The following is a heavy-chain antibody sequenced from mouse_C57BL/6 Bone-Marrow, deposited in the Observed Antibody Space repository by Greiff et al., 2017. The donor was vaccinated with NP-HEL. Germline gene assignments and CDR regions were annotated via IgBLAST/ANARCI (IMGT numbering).Heavy chain of an antibody. Sequence: QVQLQQPGAELVRPGTSVKLSCKASGYTFTSYWMHWVKQRPGQGLEWIGVIDPSDSYTNYNQKFKGKATLTVDTSSSTAYMQLSSLTSEDSAVYYCARGGAQATGFAYWGQGTLVTVSA. J-gene: IGHJ3*01. CDR3: ARGGAQATGFAY. CDR1: GYTFTSYW. D-gene: IGHD3-2*02. V-gene: IGHV1-59*01. CDR2: IDPSDSYT.